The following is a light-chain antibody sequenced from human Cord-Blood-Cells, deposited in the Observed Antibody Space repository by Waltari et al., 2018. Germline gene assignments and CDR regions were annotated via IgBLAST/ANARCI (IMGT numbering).Light chain of an antibody. V-gene: IGKV1-39*01. Sequence: DIQMTQSPSSLSASVGARVTITCRASQSISSYLNWYQQKPGKAPKLLIYAASSLQSGVPSRFSGSGSVTDFTLTISSLQPEDFATYYCQQSYCTPYTFGQGTKLEIK. J-gene: IGKJ2*01. CDR3: QQSYCTPYT. CDR2: AAS. CDR1: QSISSY.